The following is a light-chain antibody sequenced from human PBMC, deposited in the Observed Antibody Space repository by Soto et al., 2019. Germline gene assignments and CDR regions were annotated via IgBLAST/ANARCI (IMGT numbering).Light chain of an antibody. CDR2: GAS. Sequence: DIQMTQSPSSLSASVGDRVTITCRASQGISNYLAWYQQKPGKVPKVLIYGASTLQSGVPSRFNGSGSGTDFTLTISSLQPEDVATYYGQKYNSAPFTFGPGTKVDFK. CDR3: QKYNSAPFT. CDR1: QGISNY. J-gene: IGKJ3*01. V-gene: IGKV1-27*01.